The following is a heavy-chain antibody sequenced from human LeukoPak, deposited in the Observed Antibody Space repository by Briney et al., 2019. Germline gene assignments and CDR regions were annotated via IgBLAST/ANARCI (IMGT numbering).Heavy chain of an antibody. CDR3: AKGLSGYDQKYYYYYGMDV. Sequence: GRSLRLSCAASGFTFSSYGMHWVRQAPGKGLEWVAVISYDGSNKYYADSVKGRFTISRDNSKNTLHLQMNSLRAEDTAVYYCAKGLSGYDQKYYYYYGMDVWGQGTTVTVSS. CDR2: ISYDGSNK. V-gene: IGHV3-30*18. CDR1: GFTFSSYG. D-gene: IGHD5-12*01. J-gene: IGHJ6*02.